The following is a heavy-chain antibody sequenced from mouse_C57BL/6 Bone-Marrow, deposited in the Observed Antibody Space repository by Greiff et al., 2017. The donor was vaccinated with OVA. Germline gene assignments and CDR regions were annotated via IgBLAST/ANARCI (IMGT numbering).Heavy chain of an antibody. CDR3: ARGWCYFDY. J-gene: IGHJ2*01. CDR2: ISSGGSYT. Sequence: EVKLVESGGDLVKPGGSLKLSCAASGFTFSSYGMSWVRQTPDKRLEWVATISSGGSYTYYPDSVKGRFTISRDNAKNTLYLQMSSLKSEDTAMDYCARGWCYFDYWGQGTTLTVSS. D-gene: IGHD1-1*02. CDR1: GFTFSSYG. V-gene: IGHV5-6*02.